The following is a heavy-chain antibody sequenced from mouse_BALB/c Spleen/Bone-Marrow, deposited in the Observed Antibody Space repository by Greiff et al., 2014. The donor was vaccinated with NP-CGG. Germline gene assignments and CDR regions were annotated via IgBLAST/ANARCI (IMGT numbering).Heavy chain of an antibody. J-gene: IGHJ4*01. D-gene: IGHD2-10*02. CDR1: GFSLTNHG. CDR3: ARNPYGNYAMDY. Sequence: QVQLKESGPGLVAPSQSLSITCTVSGFSLTNHGVHWVRQPPGKCLEWLVVIWSDGNTTYNSALKSRLSISKDNSKSQVFLKMNSLQTDDTAMYYCARNPYGNYAMDYWGQGTSVTVSS. V-gene: IGHV2-6*02. CDR2: IWSDGNT.